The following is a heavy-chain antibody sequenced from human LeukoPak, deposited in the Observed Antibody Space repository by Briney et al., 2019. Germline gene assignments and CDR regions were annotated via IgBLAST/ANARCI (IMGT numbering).Heavy chain of an antibody. V-gene: IGHV4-59*01. CDR3: ARHGSGSYYNFYY. CDR1: GGSFSGYY. J-gene: IGHJ4*02. Sequence: SETLSLTCAVYGGSFSGYYWSWIRQPPGKGLEWIGYISYSGSTNHNPSLKSRVTISVDTSKNQFSLKLSSVTAADTAVYYCARHGSGSYYNFYYWGQGTLVTVSS. CDR2: ISYSGST. D-gene: IGHD3-10*01.